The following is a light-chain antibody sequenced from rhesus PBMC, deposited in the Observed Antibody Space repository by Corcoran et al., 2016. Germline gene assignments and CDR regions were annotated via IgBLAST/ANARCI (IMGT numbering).Light chain of an antibody. CDR3: QHYYTNPRT. Sequence: DIQMTQSPSALSASVGDRVTISCRASQNIYSNLARYQQKPGKAPKLLIYGVSTLPAGTPSRFSGRRSGTDFTFTLSRLQPEDSAAYYCQHYYTNPRTFGQGTKVEVK. J-gene: IGKJ1*01. CDR1: QNIYSN. CDR2: GVS. V-gene: IGKV1S12*01.